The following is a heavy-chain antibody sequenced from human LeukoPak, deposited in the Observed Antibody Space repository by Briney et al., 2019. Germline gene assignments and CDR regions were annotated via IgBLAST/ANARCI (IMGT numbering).Heavy chain of an antibody. V-gene: IGHV1-46*02. CDR1: GYIFNTYY. CDR3: ARDRRWLQLDDAFDI. J-gene: IGHJ3*02. Sequence: ASVKVSCKAYGYIFNTYYMHWVRQALGQGLEWMGIINPSGGSTSYAQKFQGRVTMTRDTSTSTVYMELSSLRSEDTAVYYCARDRRWLQLDDAFDIWGQGTMVTVSS. D-gene: IGHD5-24*01. CDR2: INPSGGST.